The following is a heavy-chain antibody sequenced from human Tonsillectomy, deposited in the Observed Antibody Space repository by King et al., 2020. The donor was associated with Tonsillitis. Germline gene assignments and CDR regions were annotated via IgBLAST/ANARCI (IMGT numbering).Heavy chain of an antibody. CDR3: ARGEGVAATDYYYYMDV. V-gene: IGHV4-34*01. Sequence: VQLQQWGAGLLKPSETLSLTCAVYGGSFSDYDWIWIRQPPGMGLEWIGEINHSGSTNYNPSLKSRVTILVDTSKNQFSLKLSSVTAADTAVYYCARGEGVAATDYYYYMDVWGKGTTVAVSS. J-gene: IGHJ6*03. CDR1: GGSFSDYD. CDR2: INHSGST. D-gene: IGHD2-15*01.